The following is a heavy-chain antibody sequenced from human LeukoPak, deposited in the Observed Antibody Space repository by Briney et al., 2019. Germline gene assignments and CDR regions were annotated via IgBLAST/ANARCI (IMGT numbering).Heavy chain of an antibody. CDR2: IYYSGST. CDR3: ARVSIAAALRDAFDI. CDR1: GGSISSYY. D-gene: IGHD6-13*01. V-gene: IGHV4-59*01. J-gene: IGHJ4*02. Sequence: SETLSLTCTVSGGSISSYYWSWIRQPPGKGLEWIGYIYYSGSTNYNPSLKSRVTISVDTSKNQFSLKLSSVTAADTAVYYCARVSIAAALRDAFDIWGQGTLVTVSS.